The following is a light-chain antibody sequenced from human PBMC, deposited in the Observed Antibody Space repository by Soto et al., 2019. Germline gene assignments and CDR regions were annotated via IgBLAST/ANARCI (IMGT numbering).Light chain of an antibody. J-gene: IGLJ1*01. CDR1: SRDVGGYSR. V-gene: IGLV2-14*01. CDR3: CSYTITIAWV. Sequence: QSLLTQPASVSGTLGQSITIPCTGTSRDVGGYSRVSWFQQHPGKAPKLLLYEVSKRPSGVSNRFSGSKSGNTASLTTSGLQAEDEADYYCCSYTITIAWVFGTETQVTVL. CDR2: EVS.